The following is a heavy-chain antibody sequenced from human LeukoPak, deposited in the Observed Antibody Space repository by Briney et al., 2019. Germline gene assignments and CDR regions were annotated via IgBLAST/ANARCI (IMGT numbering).Heavy chain of an antibody. Sequence: ASVKVSCKASGYTFTSYDINWVRQAPGQGLEWMGWMNPNSGNTGYAQKFQGRVTMTRNTSISTAYMELRSLRSDDTAVYYCARGPSHWAPSAFDIWGQGTMVTVSS. CDR3: ARGPSHWAPSAFDI. J-gene: IGHJ3*02. V-gene: IGHV1-8*01. CDR1: GYTFTSYD. D-gene: IGHD7-27*01. CDR2: MNPNSGNT.